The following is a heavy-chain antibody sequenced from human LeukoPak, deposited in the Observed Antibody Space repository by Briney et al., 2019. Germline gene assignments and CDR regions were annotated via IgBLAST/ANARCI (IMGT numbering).Heavy chain of an antibody. CDR3: AREVLISLGTFDY. J-gene: IGHJ4*02. CDR2: INHSGST. CDR1: GGSFSGYY. V-gene: IGHV4-34*01. Sequence: SETLSLTCAVYGGSFSGYYWSWIRQPPGKGLEWIGEINHSGSTNYNPSLKSRVTISVDTSENQFSLKLSSVTAADTAVYYCAREVLISLGTFDYWGQGTLVTVSS. D-gene: IGHD3-16*01.